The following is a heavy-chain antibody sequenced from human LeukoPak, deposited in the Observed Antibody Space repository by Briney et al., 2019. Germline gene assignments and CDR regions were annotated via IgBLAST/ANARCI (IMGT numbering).Heavy chain of an antibody. CDR3: ARVAVYYDSREDY. Sequence: GGSLRLSCAASGFTFSSYGMHWVRQAPGKGLEWVAFIRYDGSNKYYADSVKGRFTISRDNAKNSLYLQMNSLRAEDTAVYYCARVAVYYDSREDYWGQGTLVTVSS. V-gene: IGHV3-30*02. D-gene: IGHD3-22*01. CDR1: GFTFSSYG. CDR2: IRYDGSNK. J-gene: IGHJ4*02.